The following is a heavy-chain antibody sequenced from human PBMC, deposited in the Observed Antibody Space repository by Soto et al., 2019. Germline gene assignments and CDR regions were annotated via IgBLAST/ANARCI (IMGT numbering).Heavy chain of an antibody. J-gene: IGHJ3*02. D-gene: IGHD6-13*01. CDR3: ARPEVGQQLGSWAFDI. V-gene: IGHV5-51*01. CDR1: GYSFTSYW. CDR2: IYPGDSDT. Sequence: GESLKISCKDSGYSFTSYWIGWVRQMPGKGLEWMGIIYPGDSDTRYSPSFQGQVTISADKSISTAYLQWSSLKASDTAMYYCARPEVGQQLGSWAFDIWGQGTMVTVSS.